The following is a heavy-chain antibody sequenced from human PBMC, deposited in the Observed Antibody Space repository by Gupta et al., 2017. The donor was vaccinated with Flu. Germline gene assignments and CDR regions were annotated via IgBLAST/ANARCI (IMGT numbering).Heavy chain of an antibody. CDR2: VHPGDSKS. CDR1: GYNFTSSW. CDR3: ARIGVPHLGLDV. J-gene: IGHJ6*02. V-gene: IGHV5-51*01. Sequence: EVQLVQSRAEVKKPAESLKISCKASGYNFTSSWIAWVRQKSGKDLEWLGIVHPGDSKSRYNPSFIGQVIISADKSITTAYLQLNSLKASDTAMYYCARIGVPHLGLDVWGQGTTVTVSS.